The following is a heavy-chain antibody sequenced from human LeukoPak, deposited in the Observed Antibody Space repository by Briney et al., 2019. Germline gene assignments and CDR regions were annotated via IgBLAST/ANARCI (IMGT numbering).Heavy chain of an antibody. J-gene: IGHJ3*02. Sequence: ASVKVSCKASGGTFSSYAISWVRQAPGQGLEWMGRIIPILGIASYAQKFQGRVTITADKSTSTAYMELSSLRSEDTAVYYCACVYSSSWYSAFDIWGQGTMVTVSS. CDR2: IIPILGIA. CDR3: ACVYSSSWYSAFDI. V-gene: IGHV1-69*04. D-gene: IGHD6-13*01. CDR1: GGTFSSYA.